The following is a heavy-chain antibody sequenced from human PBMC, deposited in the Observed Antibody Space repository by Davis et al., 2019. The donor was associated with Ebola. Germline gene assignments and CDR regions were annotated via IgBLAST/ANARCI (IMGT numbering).Heavy chain of an antibody. CDR1: GFTSEDRA. D-gene: IGHD6-13*01. CDR3: TKDAVNAGTDY. Sequence: PGGSLRLSCLVSGFTSEDRATHWVRHRPGKGLEWVSAISWNSYGKDYADSVKGRFTISRDNARNSVYLQMNSLRAEDTALYYCTKDAVNAGTDYWGRGTLVIVSS. V-gene: IGHV3-9*02. CDR2: ISWNSYGK. J-gene: IGHJ4*02.